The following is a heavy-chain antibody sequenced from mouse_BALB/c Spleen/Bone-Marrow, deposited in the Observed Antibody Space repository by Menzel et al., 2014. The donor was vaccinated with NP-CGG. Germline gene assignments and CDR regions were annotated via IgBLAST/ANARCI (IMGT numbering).Heavy chain of an antibody. Sequence: QVQLQQSGAELVKPGAPVKLSCKASGYTFTDYWMNWVKQRPGRGLEWIGRIDPSDSETHYNQKFKDKASLTVDKSSTTAYIQLSNLTSEDSAVYCCARTAYWGQGTLVTVSA. CDR3: ARTAY. CDR2: IDPSDSET. CDR1: GYTFTDYW. J-gene: IGHJ3*01. V-gene: IGHV1-69*02.